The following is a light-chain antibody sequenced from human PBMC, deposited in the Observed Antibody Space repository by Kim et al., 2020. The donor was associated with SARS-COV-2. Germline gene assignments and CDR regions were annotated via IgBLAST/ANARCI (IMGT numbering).Light chain of an antibody. Sequence: APGKTARITCGGNNIGSKSVHWYQQKPGQAPVLVIYYDSDRPSGIPERFSGSNSGNTATLTISRVEAGDEADYHCQVWDSSSDHPVFGGGTQLTVL. V-gene: IGLV3-21*04. CDR3: QVWDSSSDHPV. CDR1: NIGSKS. CDR2: YDS. J-gene: IGLJ3*02.